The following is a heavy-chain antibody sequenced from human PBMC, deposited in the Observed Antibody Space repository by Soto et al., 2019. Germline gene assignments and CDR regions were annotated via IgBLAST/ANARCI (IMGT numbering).Heavy chain of an antibody. D-gene: IGHD2-15*01. V-gene: IGHV1-69*02. CDR1: GGTFSSYT. Sequence: ASVKVSCKASGGTFSSYTISWVRQAPGQGLEWMGRIIPILGIANYAQKFQGGVTITADKSTSTAYMELGSLRSEDTAVYYCARGGGCSGGSCYYLSLDYWGQGTLVTVSS. J-gene: IGHJ4*02. CDR3: ARGGGCSGGSCYYLSLDY. CDR2: IIPILGIA.